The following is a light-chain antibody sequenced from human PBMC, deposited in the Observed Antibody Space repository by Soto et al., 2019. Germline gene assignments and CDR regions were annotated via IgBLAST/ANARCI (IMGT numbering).Light chain of an antibody. V-gene: IGKV1-9*01. J-gene: IGKJ1*01. CDR1: QGISSY. Sequence: DNRLNQSPSFMSASVGDRVTITCRASQGISSYLAWYQQKLGKAPKLLIYAASTLQSGVPSRFSGSGSGTEFSLTISSLQPEDFATYYCQQLNSYPWTFGQGTKVEIK. CDR3: QQLNSYPWT. CDR2: AAS.